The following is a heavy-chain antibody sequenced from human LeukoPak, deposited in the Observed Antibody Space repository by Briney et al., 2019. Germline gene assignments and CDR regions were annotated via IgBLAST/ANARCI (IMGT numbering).Heavy chain of an antibody. CDR2: INPNSGGT. CDR1: GYTFTGYY. Sequence: GASVEVSCKASGYTFTGYYMHWVRQAPGQGLEWMGWINPNSGGTNYAQKFQGRVTMTRDTSISTAYMELSRLRSDDTAVYYCAREYYYASGNYYNRIDYWGQGTLVTVSS. V-gene: IGHV1-2*02. J-gene: IGHJ4*02. CDR3: AREYYYASGNYYNRIDY. D-gene: IGHD3-10*01.